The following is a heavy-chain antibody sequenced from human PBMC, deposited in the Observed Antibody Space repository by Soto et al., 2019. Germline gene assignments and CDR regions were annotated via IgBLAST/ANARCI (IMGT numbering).Heavy chain of an antibody. Sequence: GASVKVSCKASGFTFTSSAVQWVRQARGQRLEWIGWIAVGSGNTNYAQKFQERVTITRDMSTRTAYMELSSLRSEDTAVYYCAKSPGMYYYESSGYYHYDYWGQGTLVTVSS. CDR2: IAVGSGNT. V-gene: IGHV1-58*01. J-gene: IGHJ4*02. D-gene: IGHD3-22*01. CDR1: GFTFTSSA. CDR3: AKSPGMYYYESSGYYHYDY.